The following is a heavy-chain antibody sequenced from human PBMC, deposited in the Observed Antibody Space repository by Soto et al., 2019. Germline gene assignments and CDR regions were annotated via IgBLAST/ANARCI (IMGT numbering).Heavy chain of an antibody. Sequence: ASLKGAWKSAGYAFTVHGGTWGLQAPGQGLELVGWISAYSGDTNYAQKFQGRVSMTTDTFTSTAYMDLSSLTSDDTAVYYCARSNRDSAGNAAYWGQGPPVPASS. J-gene: IGHJ1*01. CDR3: ARSNRDSAGNAAY. CDR1: GYAFTVHG. CDR2: ISAYSGDT. V-gene: IGHV1-18*01. D-gene: IGHD2-21*02.